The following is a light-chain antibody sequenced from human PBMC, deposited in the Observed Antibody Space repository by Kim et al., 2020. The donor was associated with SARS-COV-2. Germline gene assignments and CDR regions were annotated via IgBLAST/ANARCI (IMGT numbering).Light chain of an antibody. V-gene: IGKV3-15*01. CDR3: QNYNNWPPWT. CDR2: GAS. Sequence: EIVMTQSPATLSVSPGERATLSCRASQTVSRNLAWYQQKPGQAPRLLIYGASTRATGIPARFSGSGSETEFTLTISSLQSEDFAVYYCQNYNNWPPWTFGQGTKVDIK. CDR1: QTVSRN. J-gene: IGKJ1*01.